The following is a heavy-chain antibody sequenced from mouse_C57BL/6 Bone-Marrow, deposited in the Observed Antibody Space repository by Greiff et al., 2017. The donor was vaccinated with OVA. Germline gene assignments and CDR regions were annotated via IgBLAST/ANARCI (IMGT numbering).Heavy chain of an antibody. V-gene: IGHV1-52*01. J-gene: IGHJ4*01. CDR2: IDPSDSET. CDR1: GYTFTSYW. Sequence: QVQLQQPGAELVRPGSSVKLSCTASGYTFTSYWMHWVKQRPKQGLEWIGNIDPSDSETHYNPKFKDKATLTVAKSSSTAYMQLSSLTSEDSAVYYCARWNSSGYVIYYAMDYWGQGTSVTVAS. CDR3: ARWNSSGYVIYYAMDY. D-gene: IGHD3-2*02.